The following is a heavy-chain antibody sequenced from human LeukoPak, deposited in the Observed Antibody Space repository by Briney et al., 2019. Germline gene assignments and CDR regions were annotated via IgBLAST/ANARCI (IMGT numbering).Heavy chain of an antibody. D-gene: IGHD2-8*01. V-gene: IGHV1-46*01. J-gene: IGHJ6*03. CDR1: GYTFTSYY. Sequence: GASVKVSCKASGYTFTSYYMHWVRQAPGQGLEWMGIINPSGGSTSYAQKFQGRVTMTRDTSTSTVYMELSSLRSEVTAVYYCARDGKDVWYGYYYMDVWGKGTTVTVSS. CDR2: INPSGGST. CDR3: ARDGKDVWYGYYYMDV.